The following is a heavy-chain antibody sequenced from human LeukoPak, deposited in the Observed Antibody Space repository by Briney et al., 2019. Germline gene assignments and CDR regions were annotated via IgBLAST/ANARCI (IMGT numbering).Heavy chain of an antibody. D-gene: IGHD3-10*01. J-gene: IGHJ6*03. CDR3: ARDRGYYGSGSYWAYYYMDV. V-gene: IGHV3-21*04. Sequence: PGGSLRLSCTASGFTFINYSMNWVRQAPGKGLEWVSSISTNSAFIYYADSVRGRFTISRDNSKNTLYLQMNSLRAEDTAVYYCARDRGYYGSGSYWAYYYMDVWGKGTTVTISS. CDR1: GFTFINYS. CDR2: ISTNSAFI.